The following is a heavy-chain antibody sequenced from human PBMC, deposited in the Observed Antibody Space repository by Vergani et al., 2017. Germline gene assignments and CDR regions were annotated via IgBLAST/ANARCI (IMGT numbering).Heavy chain of an antibody. D-gene: IGHD2-2*02. Sequence: EVQLLESGGGLVQPGGSLRLSCAASGFTFSSYAMSWVRQAPGKGLEWVSAISGSGGSTYYADSVKGRFTISRDNSRNTLYLQMNSLRAEDTAVYYCAKDPLGPIVVLPAAIRDDYWGQGTLVTVSS. CDR2: ISGSGGST. J-gene: IGHJ4*02. V-gene: IGHV3-23*01. CDR3: AKDPLGPIVVLPAAIRDDY. CDR1: GFTFSSYA.